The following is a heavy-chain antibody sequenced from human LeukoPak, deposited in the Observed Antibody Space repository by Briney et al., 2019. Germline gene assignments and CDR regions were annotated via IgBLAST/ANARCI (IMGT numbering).Heavy chain of an antibody. J-gene: IGHJ4*02. Sequence: PSETLSLTCAVYGGSFSGYYWSWIRQPPGKGLEWIGEINHSGSTNYNPSLKSRVTISVDTSKNQFSLKLSSVTAADTAVYYCARRFYYDSSGYYFERPFDYWGQGTLVTVSS. D-gene: IGHD3-22*01. V-gene: IGHV4-34*01. CDR2: INHSGST. CDR1: GGSFSGYY. CDR3: ARRFYYDSSGYYFERPFDY.